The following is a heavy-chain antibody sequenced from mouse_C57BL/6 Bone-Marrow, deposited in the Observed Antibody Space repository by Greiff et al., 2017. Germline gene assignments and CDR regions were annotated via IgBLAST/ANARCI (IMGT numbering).Heavy chain of an antibody. Sequence: QVQLQQPGAELVKPGASVKMSCKASGYTFTSYWITWVKQRPGQGLEWIGDIYPGSGSTNYNEKFKSKATLPVDTSSSTAYMQLSSLTSEDSAVXYCGRQADCYGSSALAYWGQGTLVTVSA. CDR1: GYTFTSYW. J-gene: IGHJ3*01. CDR2: IYPGSGST. V-gene: IGHV1-55*01. CDR3: GRQADCYGSSALAY. D-gene: IGHD1-1*01.